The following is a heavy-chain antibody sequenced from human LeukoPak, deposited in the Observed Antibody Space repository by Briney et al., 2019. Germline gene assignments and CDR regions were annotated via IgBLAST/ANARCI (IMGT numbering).Heavy chain of an antibody. V-gene: IGHV3-64D*06. Sequence: GGSLRLSCSASGFTFSNYAMHWVRQAPGKGLEYVSAISSNGGNTYYADSVKGRFTISRDNSKNTLYLQMSSLRAEDTAVYYCVKVGRIAVAGTGDYFDYWGQGTLVTASS. CDR3: VKVGRIAVAGTGDYFDY. D-gene: IGHD6-19*01. CDR2: ISSNGGNT. J-gene: IGHJ4*02. CDR1: GFTFSNYA.